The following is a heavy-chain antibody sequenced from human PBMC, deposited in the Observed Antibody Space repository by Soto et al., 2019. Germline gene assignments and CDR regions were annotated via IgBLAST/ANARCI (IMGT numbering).Heavy chain of an antibody. CDR2: IFSNDEK. Sequence: PTLVNPPETLTLTCTVSGFSLSNARMGVSWIRQPPGKAPEWLAHIFSNDEKAYSPSLKSRLTISKDTSKGQVVLTMTNMDPMDTATYYCARIVVVPAYFDYWGQGTQVTAPQ. CDR3: ARIVVVPAYFDY. CDR1: GFSLSNARMG. J-gene: IGHJ4*02. D-gene: IGHD2-21*02. V-gene: IGHV2-26*01.